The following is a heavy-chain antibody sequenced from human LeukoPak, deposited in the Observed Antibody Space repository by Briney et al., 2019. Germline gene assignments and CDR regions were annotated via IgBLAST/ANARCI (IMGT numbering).Heavy chain of an antibody. Sequence: GGSLRLSYAASGFTFSSYSMNWVRQAPGKGLEWVSSISSSSSYIYYADSVKGRFAISRDNAKNSLYLQMNSLRAEDTAVYYCARNGFGEINYFDYWGQGTLVTVSS. CDR2: ISSSSSYI. CDR3: ARNGFGEINYFDY. CDR1: GFTFSSYS. V-gene: IGHV3-21*01. D-gene: IGHD3-10*01. J-gene: IGHJ4*02.